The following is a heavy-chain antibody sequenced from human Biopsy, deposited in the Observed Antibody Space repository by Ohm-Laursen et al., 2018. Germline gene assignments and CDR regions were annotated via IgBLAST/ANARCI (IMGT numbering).Heavy chain of an antibody. D-gene: IGHD6-25*01. V-gene: IGHV3-21*06. Sequence: SLRLSCAASGFTFSSYAMNWVRQAPGEGLEWVSSTGSSGSDVYYAASVKGRFTSSRDNARNSLYLQVDSLRVEDTAVYYCVRLLRPKGELDYWGQGTLVTVSS. CDR2: TGSSGSDV. CDR1: GFTFSSYA. CDR3: VRLLRPKGELDY. J-gene: IGHJ4*02.